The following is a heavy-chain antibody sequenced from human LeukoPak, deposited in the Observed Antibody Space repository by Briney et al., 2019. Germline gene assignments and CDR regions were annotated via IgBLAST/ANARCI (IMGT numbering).Heavy chain of an antibody. V-gene: IGHV4-39*07. CDR3: ARGWQYQFDY. D-gene: IGHD5-24*01. CDR1: GGSITNTNYY. Sequence: SETLSLTCTVSGGSITNTNYYWAWIRQPPGEGLEWIGSVYHSGITYYTPSLKSRVSISVDTSKNQHSLKVTSVTAADTAVYYCARGWQYQFDYWGQGSLVTVSS. CDR2: VYHSGIT. J-gene: IGHJ4*02.